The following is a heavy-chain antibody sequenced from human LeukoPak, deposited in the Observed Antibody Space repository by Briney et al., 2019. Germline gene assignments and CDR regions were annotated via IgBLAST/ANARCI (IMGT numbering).Heavy chain of an antibody. CDR2: IKRDGSEK. J-gene: IGHJ6*03. D-gene: IGHD2-2*01. CDR3: AREKDGRSSTSYYYYMDV. Sequence: GGSLRLSCAASGFTFSSYWMSWVRQAPGKGLEWVANIKRDGSEKYYVDSVKGRFTISRDNAKNSLYLQMNSLRAEDTAVYYCAREKDGRSSTSYYYYMDVWGKGTTVTVSS. CDR1: GFTFSSYW. V-gene: IGHV3-7*01.